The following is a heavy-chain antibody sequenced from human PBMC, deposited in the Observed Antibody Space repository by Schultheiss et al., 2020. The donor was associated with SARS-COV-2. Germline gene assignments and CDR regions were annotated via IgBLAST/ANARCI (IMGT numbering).Heavy chain of an antibody. D-gene: IGHD3-10*01. CDR3: ARGGIRELLATDY. CDR1: GFTFRSYV. V-gene: IGHV3-64*04. J-gene: IGHJ4*02. CDR2: ISSNGGST. Sequence: GGSLRLSCSASGFTFRSYVMNWVRQAPGKGLKCVSSISSNGGSTYYADSVKGRLTISRDNSKNTLYLQMNSLRAEDTAVYYCARGGIRELLATDYWGQGTLVTVSS.